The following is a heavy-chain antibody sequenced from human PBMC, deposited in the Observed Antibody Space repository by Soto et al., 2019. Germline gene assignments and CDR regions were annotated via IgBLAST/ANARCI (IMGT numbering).Heavy chain of an antibody. V-gene: IGHV3-23*01. CDR1: GFPFTGYA. D-gene: IGHD3-10*01. CDR2: ISGHGDAT. CDR3: ANSRVSMVRGLIIIPNY. Sequence: GGSLRLSCAASGFPFTGYAMSWARQAPGKGLEWVSAISGHGDATFYADSVKGRFTISRDNSKNTLYLHMNSLRAEDTALYYCANSRVSMVRGLIIIPNYWGQGTLVTVSS. J-gene: IGHJ4*02.